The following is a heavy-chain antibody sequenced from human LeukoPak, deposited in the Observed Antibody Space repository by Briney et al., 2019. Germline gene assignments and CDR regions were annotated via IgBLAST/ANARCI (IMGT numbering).Heavy chain of an antibody. CDR3: ARGFRFSYGLELTSHELGY. CDR2: ISYDGSNK. V-gene: IGHV3-30-3*01. CDR1: GFTFSSYA. D-gene: IGHD5-18*01. Sequence: GRSLRLSCAASGFTFSSYAMHWVRQAPGKGLVWVAVISYDGSNKYYADSVKGRFTISRDNSKNTLYLQMNSLRAEDTAVYYCARGFRFSYGLELTSHELGYWGQGTLVTVSS. J-gene: IGHJ4*02.